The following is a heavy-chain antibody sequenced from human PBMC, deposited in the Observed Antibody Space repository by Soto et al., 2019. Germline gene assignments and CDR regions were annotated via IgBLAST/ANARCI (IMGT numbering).Heavy chain of an antibody. CDR1: GFTFSDYY. CDR2: ISSSGSTI. V-gene: IGHV3-11*01. Sequence: GGSLRLSCAASGFTFSDYYMSWIRQAPGKGLEWVSYISSSGSTIYYADSVKGRFTISRDNAKNSLYLQMNSLRAEDTAVYYCATTLVGHYDILSGYYSYYFDYWGQGTLVTVSS. J-gene: IGHJ4*02. D-gene: IGHD3-9*01. CDR3: ATTLVGHYDILSGYYSYYFDY.